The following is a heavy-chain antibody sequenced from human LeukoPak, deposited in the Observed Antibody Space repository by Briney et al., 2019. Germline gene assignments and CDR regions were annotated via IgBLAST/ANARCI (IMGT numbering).Heavy chain of an antibody. CDR1: GGTFSSYA. CDR3: ARDDGMDTTLRYGMDV. D-gene: IGHD4-11*01. Sequence: SVKVSCKASGGTFSSYAISWVRQAPGQGLEWMGGIIPIFGTANYAQKFQGRVTITADESTSTAYMELSSLRSEDTAVYHCARDDGMDTTLRYGMDVWGQGTTVTVSS. V-gene: IGHV1-69*01. J-gene: IGHJ6*02. CDR2: IIPIFGTA.